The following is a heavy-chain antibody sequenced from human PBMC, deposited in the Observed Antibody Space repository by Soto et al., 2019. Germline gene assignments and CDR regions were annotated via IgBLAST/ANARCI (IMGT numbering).Heavy chain of an antibody. D-gene: IGHD6-13*01. J-gene: IGHJ3*02. CDR3: ARDGIAAAGDAFDI. CDR1: GGSISSSSYY. V-gene: IGHV4-39*07. Sequence: SEILSLTCTVSGGSISSSSYYWGWIRQPPGKGLEWIGGIYYSGSTYYNPSLKSRVTISVDTTKNQFSLKLSSVTAADTAVYYCARDGIAAAGDAFDIWGQGTMVTVSS. CDR2: IYYSGST.